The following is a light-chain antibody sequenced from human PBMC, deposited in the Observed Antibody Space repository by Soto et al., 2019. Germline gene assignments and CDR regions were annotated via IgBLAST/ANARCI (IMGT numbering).Light chain of an antibody. CDR1: QTIDNK. J-gene: IGKJ1*01. CDR3: QQYKDWRT. V-gene: IGKV3-15*01. CDR2: GAS. Sequence: IVMTQSPATLSVSPGERATLSCRASQTIDNKLAWYQQRPGQAPRLLIYGASIRATCIPARFSGSGSGTEFTLTISGLQYEDFGVYYCQQYKDWRTFGQGTNVDIK.